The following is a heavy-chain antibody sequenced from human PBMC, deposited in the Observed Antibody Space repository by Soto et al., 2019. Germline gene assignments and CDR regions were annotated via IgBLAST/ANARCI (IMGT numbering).Heavy chain of an antibody. D-gene: IGHD3-3*01. CDR1: GFTFSSYW. Sequence: GGSLRLSCAASGFTFSSYWMSWVRQAPGKGLEWVANIKQDGSEKYYVDSVKGRFTISRDNAKNSLYLQMNSLRAEDTAVYYCARRGFLEWLLYTANYYYYMDVWGKGTTVTVSS. V-gene: IGHV3-7*01. CDR3: ARRGFLEWLLYTANYYYYMDV. CDR2: IKQDGSEK. J-gene: IGHJ6*03.